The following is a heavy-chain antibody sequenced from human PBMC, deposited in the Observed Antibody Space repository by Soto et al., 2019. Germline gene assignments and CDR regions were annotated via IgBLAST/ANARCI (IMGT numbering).Heavy chain of an antibody. J-gene: IGHJ6*02. Sequence: ASVKVSCKASGYTFTSYDINWVRQATGQGLEWMGIINPSGGSTSYAQKFQGRVTMTRDTSTSTVYMELSSLRSEDTAVYYCARALIAVAGIQDYGMDVWGQGTTVTVSS. D-gene: IGHD6-19*01. CDR3: ARALIAVAGIQDYGMDV. CDR1: GYTFTSYD. CDR2: INPSGGST. V-gene: IGHV1-46*01.